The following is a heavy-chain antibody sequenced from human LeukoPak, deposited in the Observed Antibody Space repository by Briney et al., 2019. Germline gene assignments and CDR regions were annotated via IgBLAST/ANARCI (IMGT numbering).Heavy chain of an antibody. CDR1: GFTVSSNY. J-gene: IGHJ4*02. Sequence: GGPLTLSCAASGFTVSSNYMSWVRQAPGKGLEWVSVIYSGGSTYYADSVKGRFTISRDNSKNTLYLQMNSLRAEDTAVYYCARGALYDYWGQGTLVTVSS. CDR3: ARGALYDY. V-gene: IGHV3-66*01. CDR2: IYSGGST.